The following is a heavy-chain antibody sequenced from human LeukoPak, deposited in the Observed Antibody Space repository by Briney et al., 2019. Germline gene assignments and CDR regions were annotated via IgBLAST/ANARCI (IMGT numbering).Heavy chain of an antibody. V-gene: IGHV3-11*01. J-gene: IGHJ3*02. CDR1: GFTFTDYY. CDR3: ARGESGFDI. CDR2: LSGSGDNR. Sequence: PGGSLILSCEASGFTFTDYYMAWIRQAPGEGLEWVAYLSGSGDNRYYADSMKGRFTISRDNANSSVYLEMHGLRPEDTALYYCARGESGFDIWGQGTMVTVSS. D-gene: IGHD1-26*01.